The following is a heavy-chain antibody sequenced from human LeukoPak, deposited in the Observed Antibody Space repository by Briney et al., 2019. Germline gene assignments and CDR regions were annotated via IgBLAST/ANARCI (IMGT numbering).Heavy chain of an antibody. Sequence: SETLSLTCTGSGGSISSYYWSWIRQPPGKGLEWIGYIYYSGSTNYNPSLKSRVTISVDTSKNQFSLKLSSVTAADTAVYYCARKYCSGGSCYTPHYMDVWGKGTTVTVSS. CDR3: ARKYCSGGSCYTPHYMDV. CDR1: GGSISSYY. J-gene: IGHJ6*03. V-gene: IGHV4-59*01. CDR2: IYYSGST. D-gene: IGHD2-15*01.